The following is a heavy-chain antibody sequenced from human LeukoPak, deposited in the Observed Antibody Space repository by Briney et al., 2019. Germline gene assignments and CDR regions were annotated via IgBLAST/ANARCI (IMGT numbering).Heavy chain of an antibody. J-gene: IGHJ3*02. CDR3: ARLSSSVVPAAMGAFDI. CDR1: GGSISSYY. Sequence: PSETLSLTCTVSGGSISSYYWSWIRQPAGKGLEWIGRIYTSGSTNYNPSLKSRVTMSVDTSKNQFSLKLSSVTAADTAVYYCARLSSSVVPAAMGAFDIWGQGTMVTVSS. CDR2: IYTSGST. D-gene: IGHD2-2*01. V-gene: IGHV4-4*07.